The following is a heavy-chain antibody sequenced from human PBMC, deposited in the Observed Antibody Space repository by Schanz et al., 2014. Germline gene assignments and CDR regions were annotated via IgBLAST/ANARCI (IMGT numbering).Heavy chain of an antibody. Sequence: EVQLLESGGGVVQPGRSLRLSCAASGFTFSNYAMSWVRQAPGKGLEWVSALSGSGGSTYYADSVKGRFTISRDNSKNTLYLQMNSLRAEDTAVYYCAKQIHYDILTVARNWGQGTLVTVSS. CDR1: GFTFSNYA. D-gene: IGHD3-9*01. CDR2: LSGSGGST. V-gene: IGHV3-23*01. J-gene: IGHJ4*02. CDR3: AKQIHYDILTVARN.